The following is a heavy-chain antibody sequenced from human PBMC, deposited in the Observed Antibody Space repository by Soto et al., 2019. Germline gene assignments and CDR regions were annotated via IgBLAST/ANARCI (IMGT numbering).Heavy chain of an antibody. V-gene: IGHV1-18*01. CDR3: ARAPVGTIFGVVKYYYYMDV. Sequence: ALVKVSCKASGYTFTSYGISWVRQAPGQGLEWMGWISAYNGNTNYAQKLQGRVTMTTDTSTSTAYMELRSLRSDDTAVYYCARAPVGTIFGVVKYYYYMDVWGKGTTVTVSS. J-gene: IGHJ6*03. CDR1: GYTFTSYG. D-gene: IGHD3-3*01. CDR2: ISAYNGNT.